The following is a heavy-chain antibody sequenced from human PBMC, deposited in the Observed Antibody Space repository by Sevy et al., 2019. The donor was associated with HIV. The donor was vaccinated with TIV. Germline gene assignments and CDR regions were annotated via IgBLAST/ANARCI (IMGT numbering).Heavy chain of an antibody. Sequence: SETLSLTCAVSGVSISSGAYSWNWIRQPPGKGLEWIGYIYHTGNTYYNPSLKSRITISLDRSKNRCYLMLISVTAADTAVYFCARDGGTMTTPGSFDIWGQGTMVTVSS. J-gene: IGHJ3*02. CDR1: GVSISSGAYS. D-gene: IGHD4-17*01. CDR2: IYHTGNT. V-gene: IGHV4-30-2*01. CDR3: ARDGGTMTTPGSFDI.